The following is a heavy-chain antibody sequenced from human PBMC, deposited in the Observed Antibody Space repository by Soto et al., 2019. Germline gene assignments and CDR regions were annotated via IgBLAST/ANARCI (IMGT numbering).Heavy chain of an antibody. J-gene: IGHJ6*02. D-gene: IGHD5-12*01. Sequence: SETLSLTCTVPGGSISSGGYYWSWIRQHPGKGLEWIGYIYYSGSTYYNPSLKSRVTISVDTSKNQFSLKLSSVTAADTAVYYCARGGGYDYPYYYYYGMDVWGQGTTVTVSS. V-gene: IGHV4-31*03. CDR3: ARGGGYDYPYYYYYGMDV. CDR1: GGSISSGGYY. CDR2: IYYSGST.